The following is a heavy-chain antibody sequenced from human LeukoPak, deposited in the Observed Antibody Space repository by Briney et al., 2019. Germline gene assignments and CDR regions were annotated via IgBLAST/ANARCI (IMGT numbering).Heavy chain of an antibody. V-gene: IGHV4-31*03. Sequence: PSQTLSLTCTVSGGSISSGGYYWSWIRQHPGKGLEWIGYIYYSGSTYYNPSLKSRVTIPVDTSKNQSSLKLSSVAAADTAVYYCARDQATYDILTGYFSGNRFDYWGQGTLVTVSS. CDR2: IYYSGST. D-gene: IGHD3-9*01. J-gene: IGHJ4*02. CDR1: GGSISSGGYY. CDR3: ARDQATYDILTGYFSGNRFDY.